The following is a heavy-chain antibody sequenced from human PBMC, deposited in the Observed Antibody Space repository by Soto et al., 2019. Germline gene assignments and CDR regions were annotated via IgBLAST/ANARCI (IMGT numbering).Heavy chain of an antibody. D-gene: IGHD3-9*01. CDR3: ASKQGTGYYGPIDY. CDR2: IYYSGST. V-gene: IGHV4-39*01. J-gene: IGHJ4*02. CDR1: GGSISSSSYY. Sequence: SETLSLTCTVSGGSISSSSYYWGWIRQPPGKGLEWIGSIYYSGSTYYNPSLKSRVTISVDTSKNQFSLKLSSVTAADTAVYYCASKQGTGYYGPIDYWGQGTLVTVSS.